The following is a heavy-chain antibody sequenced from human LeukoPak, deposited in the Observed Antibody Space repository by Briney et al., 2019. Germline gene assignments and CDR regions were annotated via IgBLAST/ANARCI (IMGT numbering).Heavy chain of an antibody. CDR2: ISINGGST. D-gene: IGHD6-13*01. CDR1: GFTSSSYA. V-gene: IGHV3-64*04. Sequence: GGSLRLSCSASGFTSSSYAMHWVRQAPGKGLEYVSGISINGGSTYYADSVKGRFTISRDNSKNTLYLQMNSLRAEDTAVYYCAKLSSSWFGAFDIWGQGTMVTVSS. CDR3: AKLSSSWFGAFDI. J-gene: IGHJ3*02.